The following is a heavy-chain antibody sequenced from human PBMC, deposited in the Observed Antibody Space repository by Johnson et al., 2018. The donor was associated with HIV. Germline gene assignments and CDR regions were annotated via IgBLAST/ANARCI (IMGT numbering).Heavy chain of an antibody. CDR2: IFSDNST. CDR3: ARGGGNWGGDAFDF. V-gene: IGHV3-53*01. D-gene: IGHD7-27*01. CDR1: GFSVSISY. J-gene: IGHJ3*01. Sequence: VQLVESGGGVIQNGESLTVSCTASGFSVSISYMSWVRQAPGKGLEWVAVIFSDNSTDYADSVKGRFTISRDRSKNTLYLHMNSLRVEDTAAYYCARGGGNWGGDAFDFWGQGTMVTVSS.